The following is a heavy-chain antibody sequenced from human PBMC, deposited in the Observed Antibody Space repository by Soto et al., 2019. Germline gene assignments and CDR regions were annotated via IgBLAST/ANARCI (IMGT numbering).Heavy chain of an antibody. V-gene: IGHV1-69*12. CDR3: ARGQTGGGWGYYFDY. Sequence: QVQLVQSGAEVKKPGSSVKVSCKASGGTFSSYAIDWVRQAPGQGLEWMGGIIPIFGTADYAQKFQGRVTITADEPTSTAYMELSSLGSEDTAVYYCARGQTGGGWGYYFDYWGQGTLVTVSS. CDR1: GGTFSSYA. CDR2: IIPIFGTA. D-gene: IGHD3-16*01. J-gene: IGHJ4*02.